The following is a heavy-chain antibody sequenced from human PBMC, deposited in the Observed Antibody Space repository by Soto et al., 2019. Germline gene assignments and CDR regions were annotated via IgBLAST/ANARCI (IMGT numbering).Heavy chain of an antibody. J-gene: IGHJ3*02. Sequence: PGGSLRLSCAASGFTFSSYWMRLVRPAPGKGLEWVANIKQDGSEKYYVDSVKGRFTISRDNAKNSLYLQMNSLRAEDTAVYYCARGTAPDFWSGYPPDAFDIWGQGTMVTVSS. CDR2: IKQDGSEK. D-gene: IGHD3-3*01. CDR3: ARGTAPDFWSGYPPDAFDI. CDR1: GFTFSSYW. V-gene: IGHV3-7*03.